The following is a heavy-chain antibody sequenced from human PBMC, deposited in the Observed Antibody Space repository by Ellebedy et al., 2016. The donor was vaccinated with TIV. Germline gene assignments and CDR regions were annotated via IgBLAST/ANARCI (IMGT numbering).Heavy chain of an antibody. Sequence: AASVKVSCKASGYTFTHYGISWVRQAPGQGLEWMGWINPYNGNTTYAQKYQGRVTMTTDSSTRTSYMELSSLTSDDTAIYYCPRHLESRWLIHGGDYWGQGSLVTVSS. CDR1: GYTFTHYG. CDR3: PRHLESRWLIHGGDY. D-gene: IGHD3-16*01. V-gene: IGHV1-18*04. CDR2: INPYNGNT. J-gene: IGHJ4*02.